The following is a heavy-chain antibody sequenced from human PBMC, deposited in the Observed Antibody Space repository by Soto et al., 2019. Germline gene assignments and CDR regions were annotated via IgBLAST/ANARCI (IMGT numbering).Heavy chain of an antibody. CDR3: ARFKGCSGGSCYPYFDY. V-gene: IGHV3-30-3*01. D-gene: IGHD2-15*01. CDR2: ISYDGSNK. J-gene: IGHJ4*02. CDR1: GFTFSSYA. Sequence: QVQLVESGGGVVQPGRSLRLSCAASGFTFSSYAMHWVRQAPGKGLEWVAVISYDGSNKYYADSVKGRFTISRDNSKNTLYLQMTSLIAEDTAVYYCARFKGCSGGSCYPYFDYWGQGTLVTVSS.